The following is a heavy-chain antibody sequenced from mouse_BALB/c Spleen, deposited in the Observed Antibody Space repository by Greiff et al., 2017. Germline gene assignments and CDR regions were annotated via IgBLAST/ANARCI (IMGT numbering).Heavy chain of an antibody. CDR3: ARDLITTAAY. J-gene: IGHJ3*01. V-gene: IGHV2-9*02. CDR1: GFSLTSYG. CDR2: IWAGGST. Sequence: VKLVESGPGLVAPSQSLSITCTVSGFSLTSYGVHWVRQPPGKGLEWLGVIWAGGSTNYNSALMSRLSISKDNSKSQVFLKMNSLQTDDTAMYYCARDLITTAAYWGQGTLVTVSA. D-gene: IGHD1-2*01.